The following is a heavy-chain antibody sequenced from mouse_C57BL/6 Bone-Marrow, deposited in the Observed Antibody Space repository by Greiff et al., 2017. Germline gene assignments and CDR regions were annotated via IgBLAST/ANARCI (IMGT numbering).Heavy chain of an antibody. CDR3: ARLAMDY. CDR2: IYPTSGNT. CDR1: GYTFTSYG. J-gene: IGHJ4*01. Sequence: QVQLKQSGAELARPGASVKLSCKASGYTFTSYGISWVKQRPGQGLEWIGEIYPTSGNTYYNEKFKGKATLTADKSSSTAYMELRSLTSEDSAVYFCARLAMDYWGQGTSVTVSS. V-gene: IGHV1-81*01.